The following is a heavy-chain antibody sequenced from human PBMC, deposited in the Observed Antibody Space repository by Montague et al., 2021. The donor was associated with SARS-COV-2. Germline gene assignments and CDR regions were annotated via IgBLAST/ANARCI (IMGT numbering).Heavy chain of an antibody. J-gene: IGHJ6*02. CDR3: ARDLGGIDV. CDR2: IYYSGTT. D-gene: IGHD3-10*01. Sequence: SETLSLTCTVSGGSITTTSYYWGWIRQPPGKGLEWIGSIYYSGTTXYXPSLQSRVTISVDTSKNQFSLRLSSVSAADTALYYCARDLGGIDVWGQGTTVIVTS. V-gene: IGHV4-39*07. CDR1: GGSITTTSYY.